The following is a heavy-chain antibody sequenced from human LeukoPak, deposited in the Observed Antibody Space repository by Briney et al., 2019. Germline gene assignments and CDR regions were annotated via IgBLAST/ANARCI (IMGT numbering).Heavy chain of an antibody. J-gene: IGHJ6*02. Sequence: SVKVSCKASGGTFSSYAISWVRQAPGQGPEWMGGIIPIFGAANYAQKFQGRVTITADESTSTAYMELSSLRSEDTAVYYCARQYTALYYYYGMDVWGQGTTVTVSS. V-gene: IGHV1-69*13. CDR3: ARQYTALYYYYGMDV. CDR2: IIPIFGAA. CDR1: GGTFSSYA. D-gene: IGHD2-2*02.